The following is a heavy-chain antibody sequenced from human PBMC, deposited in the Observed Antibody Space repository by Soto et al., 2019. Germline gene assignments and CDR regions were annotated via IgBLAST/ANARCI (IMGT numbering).Heavy chain of an antibody. J-gene: IGHJ4*02. D-gene: IGHD5-12*01. CDR3: ASQSSEWLLFAS. CDR2: ISSSSSTI. V-gene: IGHV3-48*02. CDR1: GFTFSSYS. Sequence: GGSLRLSCAASGFTFSSYSMNWVRQAPGKGLEWVSYISSSSSTIYYADSVKGRFTISRDNAKNSLYLQMNSLRDEDTAVYYCASQSSEWLLFASWGQGTLVTVSS.